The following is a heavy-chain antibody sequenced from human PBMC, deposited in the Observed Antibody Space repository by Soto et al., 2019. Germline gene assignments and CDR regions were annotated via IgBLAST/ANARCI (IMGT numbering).Heavy chain of an antibody. CDR1: GYTFTSNG. CDR3: ARDLAYCGGDCYPIDY. Sequence: QVQLVQSGAEVKKPGASVKVSCKASGYTFTSNGISWVRQAPGQGLEWWGWISAYNGNTNYAQKRQGRVTMTTDTSTSTAYMELRSLRSDDTAVYYCARDLAYCGGDCYPIDYWGQGTLVTVSS. D-gene: IGHD2-21*02. J-gene: IGHJ4*02. V-gene: IGHV1-18*01. CDR2: ISAYNGNT.